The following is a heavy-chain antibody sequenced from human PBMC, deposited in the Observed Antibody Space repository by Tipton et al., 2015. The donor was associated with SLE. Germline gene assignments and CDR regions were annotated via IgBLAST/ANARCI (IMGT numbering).Heavy chain of an antibody. D-gene: IGHD5-18*01. Sequence: LRLSCTVSGGSISSYYWSWIRQPPGKGLEWIGYIYYSGSTNYNPSLKSRVTISVDTSKNQFSLKLSSVTAADTAVYYCARGIQLWLRRDAFDIWGQGTMVTVSS. CDR2: IYYSGST. CDR3: ARGIQLWLRRDAFDI. CDR1: GGSISSYY. V-gene: IGHV4-59*01. J-gene: IGHJ3*02.